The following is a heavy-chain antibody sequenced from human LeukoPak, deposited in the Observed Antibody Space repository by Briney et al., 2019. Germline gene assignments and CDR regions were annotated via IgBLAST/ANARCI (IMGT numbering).Heavy chain of an antibody. J-gene: IGHJ6*03. CDR1: GFTFSGSA. V-gene: IGHV3-73*01. CDR3: TVPTVTTYYYYYMDV. CDR2: IRSKANSYAT. Sequence: PGRSLRLSCAASGFTFSGSAMHWVRQASGKGLEWVGRIRSKANSYATAYAASVKGRFTISRDDSKNTAYLQMNSLKTEDTAVYYCTVPTVTTYYYYYMDVWGKGTTVTVSS. D-gene: IGHD4-11*01.